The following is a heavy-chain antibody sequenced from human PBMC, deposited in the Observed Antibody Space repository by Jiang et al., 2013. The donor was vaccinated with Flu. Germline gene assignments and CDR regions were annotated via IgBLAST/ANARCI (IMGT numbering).Heavy chain of an antibody. Sequence: LLKPSETLSLTCGVSGGSFSGYYWSWVRQPPGKGLEWMGEINHGGSTSHNPSLKGRVTISVDTSKNQFSLKLSSVTAADTAVYYCARDAYYGSGSFSLHYYGLDVWGQGTAVTVSS. CDR3: ARDAYYGSGSFSLHYYGLDV. V-gene: IGHV4-34*01. CDR2: INHGGST. J-gene: IGHJ6*02. CDR1: GGSFSGYY. D-gene: IGHD3-10*01.